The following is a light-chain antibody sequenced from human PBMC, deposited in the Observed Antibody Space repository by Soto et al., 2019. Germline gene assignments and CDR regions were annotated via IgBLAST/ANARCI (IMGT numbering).Light chain of an antibody. Sequence: DIQMTQSPSTLSGSVGDRVTITCRASQTISSWLAWYQQKPGKAPKLLIYDAYSLESGTPSRFSGRRSGTEFTLTIASVQPEDFATYYCQQYDRYTPLTFGGGTKVDI. CDR1: QTISSW. J-gene: IGKJ4*01. CDR3: QQYDRYTPLT. V-gene: IGKV1-5*01. CDR2: DAY.